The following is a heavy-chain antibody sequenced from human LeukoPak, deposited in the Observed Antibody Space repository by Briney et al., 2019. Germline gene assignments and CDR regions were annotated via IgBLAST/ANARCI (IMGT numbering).Heavy chain of an antibody. CDR1: GVSIRSGSYY. D-gene: IGHD3-9*01. Sequence: SETLTLTCNVSGVSIRSGSYYWSWIRQPAGKGLEWIGRIYTSGTTNYNPSLKSRVTISVGTSKSQFSLKLSSVTAADTAVYYCAREVSDYDILTGWIDYWGQGTLVSVSS. CDR3: AREVSDYDILTGWIDY. J-gene: IGHJ4*02. CDR2: IYTSGTT. V-gene: IGHV4-61*02.